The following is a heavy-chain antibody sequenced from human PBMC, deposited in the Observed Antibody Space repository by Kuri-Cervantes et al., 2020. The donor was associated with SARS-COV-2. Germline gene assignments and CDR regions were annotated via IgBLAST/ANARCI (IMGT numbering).Heavy chain of an antibody. Sequence: ASVKVSCKASGYTFTSYAMHWVRQAPGQRLEWMGWINAGNGNTKYSQKFQGRVTITRDTSASTAHMELRSLRSDDTAVYYCARDFGVVITHNWFDPWGQGTLVTVSS. CDR2: INAGNGNT. J-gene: IGHJ5*02. CDR3: ARDFGVVITHNWFDP. V-gene: IGHV1-3*01. CDR1: GYTFTSYA. D-gene: IGHD3-3*01.